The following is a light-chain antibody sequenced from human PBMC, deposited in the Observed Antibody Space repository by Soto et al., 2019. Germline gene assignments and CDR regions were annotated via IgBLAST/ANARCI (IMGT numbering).Light chain of an antibody. Sequence: QSALTQPPSASGTPGQRVTISCSGSNSNIGSNTVTWYQQLPGTAPILLIYSNYQRPSGVPDRFSGSRSGTSASLAISGLQSEDEADYYCATWDDSLNGYVFGSGTKLTVL. CDR1: NSNIGSNT. CDR3: ATWDDSLNGYV. CDR2: SNY. J-gene: IGLJ1*01. V-gene: IGLV1-44*01.